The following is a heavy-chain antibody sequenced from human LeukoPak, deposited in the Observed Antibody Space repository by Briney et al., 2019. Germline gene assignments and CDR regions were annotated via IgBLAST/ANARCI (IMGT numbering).Heavy chain of an antibody. V-gene: IGHV3-23*01. CDR3: AKERVFLSKYYFDY. J-gene: IGHJ4*02. CDR2: ISGSGGST. CDR1: GFTFDDYG. D-gene: IGHD6-13*01. Sequence: RPGGSLRLSCAASGFTFDDYGMSWVRQAPGKGLEWVSAISGSGGSTYYADSVKGRFTISRDNSKNTLYLQMNSLRAEDTAVYYCAKERVFLSKYYFDYWGQGTLVTVSS.